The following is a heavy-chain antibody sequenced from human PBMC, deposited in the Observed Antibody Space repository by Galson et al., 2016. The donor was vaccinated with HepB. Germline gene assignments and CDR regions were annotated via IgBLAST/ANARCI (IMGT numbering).Heavy chain of an antibody. CDR3: ARDSGYGDFWRLDC. Sequence: SLRLSCAASGFLVTSNYMTWVRQAPGKGLDWVSVIYSGGTTYYADSVKGRFTISRDHSKNTLYLQMNNLRAEDTAVYYCARDSGYGDFWRLDCWGQGALVTVSS. D-gene: IGHD3-3*01. CDR2: IYSGGTT. J-gene: IGHJ4*02. CDR1: GFLVTSNY. V-gene: IGHV3-66*01.